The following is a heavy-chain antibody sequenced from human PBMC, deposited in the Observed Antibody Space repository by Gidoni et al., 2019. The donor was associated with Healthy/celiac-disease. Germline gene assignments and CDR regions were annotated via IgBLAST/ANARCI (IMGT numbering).Heavy chain of an antibody. CDR2: ISSSSSYI. Sequence: EVQLVESGGGLVKPGGSLRLSCAASGFTFSSYSMTWVRQAPGKGLEWVSSISSSSSYIYYADSGKGRFTISRDNAKNSLYLQMNSLRAEDTAVYYCARDGDYDSSGYYSSYYGMDVWGQGTTVTVSS. D-gene: IGHD3-22*01. J-gene: IGHJ6*02. V-gene: IGHV3-21*01. CDR1: GFTFSSYS. CDR3: ARDGDYDSSGYYSSYYGMDV.